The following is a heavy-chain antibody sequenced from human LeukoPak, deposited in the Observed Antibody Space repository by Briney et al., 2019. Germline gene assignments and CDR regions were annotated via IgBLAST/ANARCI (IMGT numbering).Heavy chain of an antibody. Sequence: GGSLRLSCAASGFTFSRDWMHWVRQAPGKGLVWVSRVNSDGSYTTYADSMKGRFTISRDNAKNTLYLQMNSLRAEDTAAYYCARALGSYFDYWGQGTLVTVSS. V-gene: IGHV3-74*01. CDR1: GFTFSRDW. CDR3: ARALGSYFDY. D-gene: IGHD1-26*01. J-gene: IGHJ4*02. CDR2: VNSDGSYT.